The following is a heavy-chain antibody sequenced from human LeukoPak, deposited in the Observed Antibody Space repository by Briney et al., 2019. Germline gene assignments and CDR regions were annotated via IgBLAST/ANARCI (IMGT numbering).Heavy chain of an antibody. J-gene: IGHJ4*02. CDR3: ARESLTGDYYFDY. D-gene: IGHD3-16*01. Sequence: KPGGSLRLSCAASGFTFSDYYMSWIRQAPGKGLEWVSYISSSGSTIYYADSVKGRFTISRDNAKNSLYLQMNSLRAEDTAVYYCARESLTGDYYFDYWGQGTLVTVSS. CDR2: ISSSGSTI. V-gene: IGHV3-11*01. CDR1: GFTFSDYY.